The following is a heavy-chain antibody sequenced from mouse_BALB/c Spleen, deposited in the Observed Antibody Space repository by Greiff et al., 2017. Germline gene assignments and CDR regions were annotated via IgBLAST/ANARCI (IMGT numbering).Heavy chain of an antibody. CDR2: IWSGGST. Sequence: QVTLKESGPGLVQPSQSLSITCTVSGFSLTSYGVHWVRQSPGKGLEWLGVIWSGGSTDYNAAFISRLSISKDNSKSQVFFKMNSLQANDTAIYYCARKDRYEFAYWGQGTLVTVSA. V-gene: IGHV2-2*02. CDR3: ARKDRYEFAY. J-gene: IGHJ3*01. D-gene: IGHD2-14*01. CDR1: GFSLTSYG.